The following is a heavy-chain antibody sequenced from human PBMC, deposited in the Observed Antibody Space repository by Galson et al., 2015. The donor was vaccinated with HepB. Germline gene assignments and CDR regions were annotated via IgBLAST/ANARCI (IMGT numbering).Heavy chain of an antibody. D-gene: IGHD3-3*01. J-gene: IGHJ4*02. CDR2: INPSGGST. V-gene: IGHV1-46*01. CDR1: GYTFTSYY. Sequence: SVKVSCKASGYTFTSYYMHWVRQAPGQGLEWMGIINPSGGSTSYAQKSQGRVTMTRDTSTSTVYMELSSLRSEDTAVYYCARAVTIFGAPFDYWGQGTLVTVSS. CDR3: ARAVTIFGAPFDY.